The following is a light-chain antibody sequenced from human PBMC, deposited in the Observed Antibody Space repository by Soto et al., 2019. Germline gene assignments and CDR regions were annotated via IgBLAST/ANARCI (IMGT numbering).Light chain of an antibody. Sequence: DIVLTQSPATLSLSPGERATLYCGASQSVSSNLAWHQQRPGQAPRLLIYGASTRATGVPPRFSGSRSGTEFTLTISSLQSEDFAVYYCQQYFNWPPYTFGQGTKVDIK. CDR2: GAS. V-gene: IGKV3-15*01. CDR3: QQYFNWPPYT. CDR1: QSVSSN. J-gene: IGKJ2*01.